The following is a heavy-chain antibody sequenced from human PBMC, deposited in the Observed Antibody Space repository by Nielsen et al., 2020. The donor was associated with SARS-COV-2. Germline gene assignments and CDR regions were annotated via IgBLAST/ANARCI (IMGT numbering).Heavy chain of an antibody. V-gene: IGHV3-23*01. Sequence: GGSLRLSCAASGFTFTNYGMTWVRQDPGKGLEWVSTISASVGSTFYTDSVKGRFTISRDSFKNTLYLQMNSLRAEDTAVYYCAASKSGYYFDLWGQGTLVTVSS. CDR2: ISASVGST. CDR1: GFTFTNYG. D-gene: IGHD6-13*01. CDR3: AASKSGYYFDL. J-gene: IGHJ4*02.